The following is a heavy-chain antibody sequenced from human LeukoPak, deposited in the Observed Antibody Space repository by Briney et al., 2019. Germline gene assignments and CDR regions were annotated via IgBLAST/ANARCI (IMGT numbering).Heavy chain of an antibody. CDR2: FDPEDGET. CDR3: ATGDVLRYFDWFSN. Sequence: ASVKVSCKVSGYTLTELSMHWVRQAPGKGREWMGGFDPEDGETIYAQKFQGRVTMTEDTSTDTAYMELSSLRSEDTAVYYCATGDVLRYFDWFSNWGQGTLVTVSS. V-gene: IGHV1-24*01. CDR1: GYTLTELS. D-gene: IGHD3-9*01. J-gene: IGHJ4*02.